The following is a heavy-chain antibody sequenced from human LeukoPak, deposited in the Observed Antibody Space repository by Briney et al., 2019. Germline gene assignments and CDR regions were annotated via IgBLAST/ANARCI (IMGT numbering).Heavy chain of an antibody. CDR1: GYSFTNYW. V-gene: IGHV5-51*01. CDR3: ARLGLETYGGSGYYYFDY. J-gene: IGHJ4*02. CDR2: IYPGDSDT. Sequence: GESLKISCKGSGYSFTNYWIGWGRPMPRKGLEWMGTIYPGDSDTRYTPSFQGQVTISADKSISTAYLQWSSLKASDTAMYYCARLGLETYGGSGYYYFDYWGQGALVTVSS. D-gene: IGHD3-22*01.